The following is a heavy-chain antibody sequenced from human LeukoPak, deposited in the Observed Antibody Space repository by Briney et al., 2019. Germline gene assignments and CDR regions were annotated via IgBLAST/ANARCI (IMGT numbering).Heavy chain of an antibody. V-gene: IGHV3-33*06. Sequence: GRSLRLSCAASGFTFSSYGMHWVRQAPGKGLEWVAVIWYDGSNKYYADSVKGRFTISGDNSKNTLYLQMNSLRAEDTAVYYCAKDFARIGGGYNWGGYYMDVWGKGTTVTVSS. D-gene: IGHD5-24*01. CDR1: GFTFSSYG. CDR2: IWYDGSNK. J-gene: IGHJ6*03. CDR3: AKDFARIGGGYNWGGYYMDV.